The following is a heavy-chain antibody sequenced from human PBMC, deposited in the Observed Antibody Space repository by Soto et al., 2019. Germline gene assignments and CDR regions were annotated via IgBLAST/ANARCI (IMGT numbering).Heavy chain of an antibody. CDR2: VSFDGSET. Sequence: GGSLRLSCTASGFIFSTYGMHWVRQAPGKGLEWVALVSFDGSETYYADSVKGRFTISRDNSKKTLYVEMNSLRGDDTAVYYCAKEHSSGLYYFDLWGQGALVTVSS. V-gene: IGHV3-30*18. CDR1: GFIFSTYG. CDR3: AKEHSSGLYYFDL. J-gene: IGHJ4*02. D-gene: IGHD6-19*01.